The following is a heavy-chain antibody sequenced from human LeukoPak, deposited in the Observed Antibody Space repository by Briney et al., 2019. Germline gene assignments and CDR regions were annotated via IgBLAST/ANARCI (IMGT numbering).Heavy chain of an antibody. CDR1: GGSISNFY. CDR3: ARSPYYDSSGINFDY. CDR2: IHNSGST. Sequence: SETLSLTCTVSGGSISNFYWSWIRQPPGKGLEWIGYIHNSGSTKYNPSLKSRVTISVVTAKNQFSLKVSSVTAADTAVYYCARSPYYDSSGINFDYRGQGTLVTVSS. D-gene: IGHD3-22*01. V-gene: IGHV4-59*01. J-gene: IGHJ4*02.